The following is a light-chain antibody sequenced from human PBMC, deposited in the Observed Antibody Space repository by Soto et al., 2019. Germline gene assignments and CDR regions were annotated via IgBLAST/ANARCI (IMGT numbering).Light chain of an antibody. CDR1: QTISSW. J-gene: IGKJ1*01. CDR3: QHYNSYSEA. V-gene: IGKV1-5*03. Sequence: DIQMTQSPSTLSGSVGDRVTXXXXASQTISSWLAWYQQKPGKAPKLLIYKASTLKSGVPSRFSGSGSGTEFTLTISSLQPDDFATYYCQHYNSYSEAFGQGTKVVIK. CDR2: KAS.